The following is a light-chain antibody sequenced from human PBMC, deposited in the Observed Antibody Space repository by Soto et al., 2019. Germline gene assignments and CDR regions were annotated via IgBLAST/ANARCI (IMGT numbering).Light chain of an antibody. Sequence: QSVLTQPASVSGSPGQSITISCTGTGSDVGGYNYVSWYQQHPGKAPKVMIYDFSNRPSGVSNRFSGSKSGNTASLTISGLQADDEADYYCSSYTSASTPLVFGGGTKLTVL. CDR3: SSYTSASTPLV. J-gene: IGLJ2*01. V-gene: IGLV2-14*01. CDR1: GSDVGGYNY. CDR2: DFS.